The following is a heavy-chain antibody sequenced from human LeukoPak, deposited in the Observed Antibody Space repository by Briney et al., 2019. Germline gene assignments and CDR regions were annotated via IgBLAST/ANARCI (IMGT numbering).Heavy chain of an antibody. J-gene: IGHJ4*02. CDR2: INHSGST. V-gene: IGHV4-34*01. CDR1: GGSFSGYY. CDR3: ARGLGYCSGGSCYMFRYFDY. Sequence: SETPSLTCAVYGGSFSGYYWSWIRQPPGKGLEWIGEINHSGSTNYNPSLKSRVTISVDTSKNQFSLKLSSVTAADTAVYYCARGLGYCSGGSCYMFRYFDYWGQGTLVTVSS. D-gene: IGHD2-15*01.